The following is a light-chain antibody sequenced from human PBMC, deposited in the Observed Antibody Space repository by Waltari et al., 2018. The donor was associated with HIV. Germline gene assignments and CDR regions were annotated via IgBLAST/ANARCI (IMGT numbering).Light chain of an antibody. CDR2: RNS. V-gene: IGLV1-47*01. CDR3: AASDDSLSGWL. CDR1: SSNIGSNS. J-gene: IGLJ3*02. Sequence: QSELTQPPSVSGTPGQRVTISCSGRSSNIGSNSVYWYQQLPGTAPNTHLSRNSQRPSGVPDRFSGSKSGTSASRAISGLRAEDEADYFCAASDDSLSGWLFGGGTKLTVL.